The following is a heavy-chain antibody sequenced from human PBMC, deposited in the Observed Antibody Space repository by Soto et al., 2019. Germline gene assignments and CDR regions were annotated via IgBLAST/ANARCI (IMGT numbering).Heavy chain of an antibody. D-gene: IGHD2-21*02. CDR2: INAGNGNT. J-gene: IGHJ3*02. CDR1: GYTFTSYA. V-gene: IGHV1-3*01. Sequence: ASVKVSCKASGYTFTSYAMHWVRQAPGQRLEWMGWINAGNGNTKYSQKFQGRVTITRDTSASTAYMELSGLRSEDTAVYYCALRIVVVTGGEAFDIWGQGTMVTVSS. CDR3: ALRIVVVTGGEAFDI.